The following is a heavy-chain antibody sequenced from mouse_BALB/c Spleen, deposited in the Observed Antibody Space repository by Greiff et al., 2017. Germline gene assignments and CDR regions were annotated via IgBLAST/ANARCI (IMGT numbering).Heavy chain of an antibody. CDR1: GFTFSSFG. Sequence: EVNLVESGGGLVQPGGSRKLSCAASGFTFSSFGMHWVRQAPEKGLEWVAYISSGSSTIYYADTVKGRFTISRDNPKNTLFLQMTSLRSEDTAMYYCARLGDYEGYWGQGTTLTVSS. J-gene: IGHJ2*01. D-gene: IGHD2-4*01. V-gene: IGHV5-17*02. CDR2: ISSGSSTI. CDR3: ARLGDYEGY.